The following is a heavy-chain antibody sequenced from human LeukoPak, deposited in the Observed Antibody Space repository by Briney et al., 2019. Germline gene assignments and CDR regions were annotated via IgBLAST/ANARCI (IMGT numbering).Heavy chain of an antibody. CDR1: GFSLSTSGVG. Sequence: SGPTLVKPTQTLTLTCTFSGFSLSTSGVGVGWIRQPPGKALECLALIYWNDDKRYSPSLKSRLTITKDTSKNQVVLTMTNMDPVDAATCYCAHSYYYVSGSYYLFDYWGQGTLVTVSS. CDR2: IYWNDDK. V-gene: IGHV2-5*01. D-gene: IGHD3-10*01. J-gene: IGHJ4*02. CDR3: AHSYYYVSGSYYLFDY.